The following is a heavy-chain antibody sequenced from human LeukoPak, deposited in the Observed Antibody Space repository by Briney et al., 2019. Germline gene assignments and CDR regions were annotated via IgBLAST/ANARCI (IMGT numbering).Heavy chain of an antibody. J-gene: IGHJ4*02. Sequence: GRSLRLSCAASGFTFDDYAMHWVRHAPGKGLEWVSGISWNSGSIGYADSVKGRFTISRDNAKNSLYLQMNSLRAEDTALYYCAKDGSYDPYYFDYWGQGTLVTVSS. CDR2: ISWNSGSI. CDR1: GFTFDDYA. CDR3: AKDGSYDPYYFDY. V-gene: IGHV3-9*01. D-gene: IGHD3-3*01.